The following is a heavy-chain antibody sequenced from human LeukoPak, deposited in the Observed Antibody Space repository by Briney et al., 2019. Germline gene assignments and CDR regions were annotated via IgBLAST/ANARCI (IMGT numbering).Heavy chain of an antibody. D-gene: IGHD3-22*01. V-gene: IGHV3-30*03. Sequence: GRSLRLSCAASGFTFSSYGMHWVRQAPGKGLEWVAVISYDGSNKYYADSVKGRFTISRDNSKNTLYLQMNSLRAEDTAVYYCARVGRYYDSSGSYFPYYFDYWGQGTLVTVSS. J-gene: IGHJ4*02. CDR1: GFTFSSYG. CDR2: ISYDGSNK. CDR3: ARVGRYYDSSGSYFPYYFDY.